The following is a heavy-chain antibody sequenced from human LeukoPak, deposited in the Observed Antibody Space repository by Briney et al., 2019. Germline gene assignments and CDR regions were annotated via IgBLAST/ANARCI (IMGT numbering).Heavy chain of an antibody. CDR3: AKCKVPAATYYYYYYGMDV. CDR2: ISYDVSNK. V-gene: IGHV3-30*18. D-gene: IGHD2-2*01. J-gene: IGHJ6*04. CDR1: GFTFSSYG. Sequence: GGSLTLSCAASGFTFSSYGMHWVRQAPGKGLEWAAVISYDVSNKYYADSVKGRFTISRDNYKNTLYLQMNSLRAEDTAVYYCAKCKVPAATYYYYYYGMDVWGKGTTVTVSS.